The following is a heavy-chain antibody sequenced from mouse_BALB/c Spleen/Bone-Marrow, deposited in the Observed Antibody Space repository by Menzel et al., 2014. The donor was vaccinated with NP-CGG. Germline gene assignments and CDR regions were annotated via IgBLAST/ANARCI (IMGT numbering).Heavy chain of an antibody. D-gene: IGHD2-4*01. CDR1: GFTFSSYT. V-gene: IGHV5-6-4*01. CDR2: TSSGGSYT. J-gene: IGHJ3*01. Sequence: EVKVEESGGGLVKPGGSLKLSCAASGFTFSSYTMSWVRQTPEKRLEWVVTTSSGGSYTYYPDSVKGRFTISRDNAKNTLYLQMSSLKSEDTAMYYCARDDYDGAWFAYWGQGTLVTVSA. CDR3: ARDDYDGAWFAY.